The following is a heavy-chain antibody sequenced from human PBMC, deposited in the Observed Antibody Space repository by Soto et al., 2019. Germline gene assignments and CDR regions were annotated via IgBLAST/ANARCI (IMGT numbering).Heavy chain of an antibody. V-gene: IGHV3-15*01. CDR3: TKDGFFSRFDS. D-gene: IGHD3-3*02. CDR2: IRSMVEGGTT. CDR1: GFTVTDAW. Sequence: PGGSLRLSCAASGFTVTDAWMAWIRQAPGKGLEWVGRIRSMVEGGTTDYAAPVQGRFTISRDDSKNILYLQMSSLKAEDTAVYYCTKDGFFSRFDSWGQGT. J-gene: IGHJ4*02.